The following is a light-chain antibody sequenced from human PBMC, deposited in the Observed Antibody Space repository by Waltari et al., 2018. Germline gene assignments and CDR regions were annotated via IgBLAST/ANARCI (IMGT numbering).Light chain of an antibody. CDR2: EDS. CDR3: YSADNSGNHNV. J-gene: IGLJ6*01. V-gene: IGLV3-10*01. CDR1: ALPTKY. Sequence: SYELTQPPSVSVSPGQTARITCPGDALPTKYAYWYQQKSGQAPVLVIYEDSKRPSGIPEKFSGSSSGTMATLAISGAQVEDEGDYYCYSADNSGNHNVFGSGTKVTVL.